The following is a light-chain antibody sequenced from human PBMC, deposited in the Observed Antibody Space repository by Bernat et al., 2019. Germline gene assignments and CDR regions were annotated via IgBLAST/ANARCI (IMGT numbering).Light chain of an antibody. CDR3: SSYAGSNIVV. J-gene: IGLJ2*01. CDR1: SSDVGGYNY. V-gene: IGLV2-8*01. CDR2: EVT. Sequence: QSALTQPPSASGSPGQSVTISCTGTSSDVGGYNYVSWYQQHPGKVPKLMIYEVTKRPSGVPARFSGSKSGNTAALTVSGLQAEDEGDYYCSSYAGSNIVVFGGGTKLTVL.